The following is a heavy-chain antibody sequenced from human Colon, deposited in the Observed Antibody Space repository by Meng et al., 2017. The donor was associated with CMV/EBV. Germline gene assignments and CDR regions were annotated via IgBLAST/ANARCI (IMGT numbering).Heavy chain of an antibody. J-gene: IGHJ4*02. CDR2: ISAYNTNT. Sequence: SGYTFTSHGISWARQAPGQGLEWMGWISAYNTNTDYTQKLQGRVTMTTDTSTSTAYMDLRTLRSEDTAVYYCARENYQEFSGYSIYDYWGQGTLVTVSS. CDR3: ARENYQEFSGYSIYDY. CDR1: GYTFTSHG. D-gene: IGHD3-22*01. V-gene: IGHV1-18*01.